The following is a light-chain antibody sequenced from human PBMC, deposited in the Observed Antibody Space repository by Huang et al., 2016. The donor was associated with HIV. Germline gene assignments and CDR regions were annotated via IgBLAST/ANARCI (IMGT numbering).Light chain of an antibody. CDR1: QDINNY. J-gene: IGKJ4*01. Sequence: DIQMTQSPSSLSASVGDRVTITCRASQDINNYLAWFQQRPGKAPKSLIYGASNLQSGVPSKFSGTGSGTDFTLTINSLQPEDSATYYCQQYISYPLTYGGGTKVEIK. CDR3: QQYISYPLT. V-gene: IGKV1-16*02. CDR2: GAS.